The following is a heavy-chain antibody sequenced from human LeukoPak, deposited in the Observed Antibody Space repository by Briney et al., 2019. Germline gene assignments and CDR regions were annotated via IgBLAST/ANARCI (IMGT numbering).Heavy chain of an antibody. D-gene: IGHD7-27*01. CDR2: IGNNGGGI. V-gene: IGHV3-23*01. Sequence: GGSLRLSCAASGFTFSTYTMYWVRHPPGKRLEWVSIIGNNGGGIHYADSVRGRFTISRDNFKNALYLQMNSPRVEDTAVYYCAIDPNWGTHSWGQGVLVTVSS. CDR1: GFTFSTYT. J-gene: IGHJ4*02. CDR3: AIDPNWGTHS.